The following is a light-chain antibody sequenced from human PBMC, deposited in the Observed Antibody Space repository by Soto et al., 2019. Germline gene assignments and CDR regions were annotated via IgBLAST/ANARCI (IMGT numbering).Light chain of an antibody. CDR1: QSISSW. CDR2: KAS. J-gene: IGKJ2*01. V-gene: IGKV1-5*03. CDR3: QQYNDSFPYT. Sequence: DIQMTQSPSTLSASVGDRVTITCRASQSISSWLAWYQQKPGTAPKLLIYKASTLESGVPSRFSGVGSGTESTLTVSSLQPDDFATYYCQQYNDSFPYTLGQGTKVDIK.